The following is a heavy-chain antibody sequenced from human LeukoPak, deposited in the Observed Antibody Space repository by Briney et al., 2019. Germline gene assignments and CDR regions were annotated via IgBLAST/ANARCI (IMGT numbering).Heavy chain of an antibody. CDR1: GFTFSSYG. V-gene: IGHV3-23*01. CDR2: SSGSTGST. J-gene: IGHJ6*03. D-gene: IGHD2-2*02. CDR3: ARGGMRGKISYTYYYMDV. Sequence: GRSLRLSCAASGFTFSSYGMKWVRQAPGKRLEWVSGSSGSTGSTHYADSVKGRFTISRDNSRDTLSLQMNSLRGEDTAVYYCARGGMRGKISYTYYYMDVWGKGTTVTVSS.